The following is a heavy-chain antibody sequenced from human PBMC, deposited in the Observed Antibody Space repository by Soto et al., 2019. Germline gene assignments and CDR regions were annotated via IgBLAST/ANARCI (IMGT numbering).Heavy chain of an antibody. CDR2: IDPSDSQT. J-gene: IGHJ4*02. CDR3: ARQIYDSDTGPNFQYYFDS. CDR1: GYSFAGYW. Sequence: ESLKISCKGSGYSFAGYWITWVRQKPGKGLEWMGRIDPSDSQTYYSPSFRGHVTISVTKSITTVFLQWSSLRASDTAMYYCARQIYDSDTGPNFQYYFDSWGQGTPVIVSS. V-gene: IGHV5-10-1*01. D-gene: IGHD3-22*01.